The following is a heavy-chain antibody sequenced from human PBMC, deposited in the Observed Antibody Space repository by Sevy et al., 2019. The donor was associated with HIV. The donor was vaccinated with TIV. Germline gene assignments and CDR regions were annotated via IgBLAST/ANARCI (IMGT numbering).Heavy chain of an antibody. J-gene: IGHJ4*02. Sequence: GGSLRLSCSTSGFNLGDYAMSWVRQAPGKGLEWVGSMRGKAFAGTTEYAVSVKGRFTILTADSKASAHLQLNRLRADDTGVYYCIRSRQLGYTAMVPDYWGQGTLVTVSS. D-gene: IGHD5-18*01. CDR2: MRGKAFAGTT. CDR1: GFNLGDYA. V-gene: IGHV3-49*04. CDR3: IRSRQLGYTAMVPDY.